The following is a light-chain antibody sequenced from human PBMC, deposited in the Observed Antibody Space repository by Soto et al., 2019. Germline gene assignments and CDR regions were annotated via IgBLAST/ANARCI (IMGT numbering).Light chain of an antibody. CDR1: SSDVGDYHY. CDR3: SSYTSNNTPVV. CDR2: EVS. V-gene: IGLV2-14*01. J-gene: IGLJ2*01. Sequence: QSALTQPASVSGSPGQSITISCTGTSSDVGDYHYVSWYQQHPGKAPKLMIYEVSNRPSGVSNRFFGSKSGNTASLTISGLQAEDEADYYCSSYTSNNTPVVFGGGTKLTVL.